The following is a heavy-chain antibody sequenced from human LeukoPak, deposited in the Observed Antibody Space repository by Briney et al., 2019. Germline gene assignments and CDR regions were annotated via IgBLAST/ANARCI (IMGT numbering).Heavy chain of an antibody. D-gene: IGHD5-18*01. Sequence: GSLRLSCAASGFTFSSYSMNWVRQAPGKGLEWVGSIYYSGSNHFHPSLKSGVTISVDTSRTQFSLKLSSVTAADTAVYYCARDHGWMVELWATSFDYWGQGTLVTVSS. CDR2: IYYSGSN. V-gene: IGHV4-59*12. CDR1: GFTFSSYS. CDR3: ARDHGWMVELWATSFDY. J-gene: IGHJ4*02.